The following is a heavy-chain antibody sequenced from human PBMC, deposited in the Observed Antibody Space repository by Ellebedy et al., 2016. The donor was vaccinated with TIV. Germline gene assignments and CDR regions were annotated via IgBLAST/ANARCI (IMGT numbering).Heavy chain of an antibody. Sequence: ASVKVSCXASGYTFTGYYMHWVRQAPGQGLEWMGWINPNSGGTNYAQKFQGRVTMTRNTSISTAYMELSSLRSEDTAVYYCATLGQYYDFWSGYYRAFDYWGQGTLVTVSS. CDR2: INPNSGGT. V-gene: IGHV1-2*02. CDR3: ATLGQYYDFWSGYYRAFDY. CDR1: GYTFTGYY. D-gene: IGHD3-3*01. J-gene: IGHJ4*02.